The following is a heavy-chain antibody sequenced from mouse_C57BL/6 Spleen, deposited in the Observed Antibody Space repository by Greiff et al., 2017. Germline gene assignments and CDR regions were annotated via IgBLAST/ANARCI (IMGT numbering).Heavy chain of an antibody. D-gene: IGHD1-1*01. V-gene: IGHV14-2*01. J-gene: IGHJ4*01. CDR3: ARYYYGSSYYAMDY. Sequence: VQLKQSGAELVKPGASVTLSCTASGFNITDYYMHWVKQRTEQGLEWIGRIDPEDGETKYAPKFQGKATITADTSSNTAYLQLSSLTSEDTAVYYCARYYYGSSYYAMDYWGQGTSVTVSS. CDR1: GFNITDYY. CDR2: IDPEDGET.